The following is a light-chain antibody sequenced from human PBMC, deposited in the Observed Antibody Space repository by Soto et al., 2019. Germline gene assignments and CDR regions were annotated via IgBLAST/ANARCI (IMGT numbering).Light chain of an antibody. CDR3: QQYSKWPPRYS. J-gene: IGKJ2*03. CDR1: QSVDIN. Sequence: ELGRPQCPVSLSAAPGERGTLSWGGSQSVDINLAWYQEKPGKAPRLLVYEASTRATDIPSRFSGSGSGKDFTLTISSLRPEDFAMSFCQQYSKWPPRYSFGQGTKVDIK. CDR2: EAS. V-gene: IGKV3-15*01.